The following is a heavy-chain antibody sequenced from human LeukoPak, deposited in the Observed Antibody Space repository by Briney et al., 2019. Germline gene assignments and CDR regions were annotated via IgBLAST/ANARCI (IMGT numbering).Heavy chain of an antibody. D-gene: IGHD4-17*01. J-gene: IGHJ5*02. CDR1: GGTFSSYA. CDR2: IIPIFGTA. CDR3: ARADYGDDNWFDP. Sequence: SVKVSCKASGGTFSSYAISWVRQAPGQGLEWMGGIIPIFGTANYAQKFQGRVTITADETTSTAYMELSSLRSEDTAVYYCARADYGDDNWFDPWGQGTLVTVSS. V-gene: IGHV1-69*13.